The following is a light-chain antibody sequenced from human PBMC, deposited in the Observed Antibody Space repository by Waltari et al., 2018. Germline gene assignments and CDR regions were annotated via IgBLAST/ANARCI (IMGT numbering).Light chain of an antibody. CDR3: QQSHSTPPLT. J-gene: IGKJ4*01. CDR1: QSINTY. Sequence: DIQMTHDPPSLSASVEAGANSLCQASQSINTYLNWYQQKPGKAPKLLIYAASSLQSGVPSRFSGSGSGTDFTLTINSLQPEDFATYYCQQSHSTPPLTFGGGTKVEIK. CDR2: AAS. V-gene: IGKV1-39*01.